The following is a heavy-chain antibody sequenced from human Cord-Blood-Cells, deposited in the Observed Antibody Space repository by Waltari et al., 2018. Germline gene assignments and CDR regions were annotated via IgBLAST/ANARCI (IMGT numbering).Heavy chain of an antibody. CDR1: GGSISSSSYY. D-gene: IGHD6-6*01. CDR3: ASEYSSSSNWFDP. Sequence: QLQLQESGPGLVKPSETLSLTCTVSGGSISSSSYYWGGIRQPPGKGLEWIGSIYYSGSTYYNPSLKSRVTISVDTSKNQFSLKLSSVTAADTAVYYCASEYSSSSNWFDPWGQGTLVTVSS. J-gene: IGHJ5*02. CDR2: IYYSGST. V-gene: IGHV4-39*01.